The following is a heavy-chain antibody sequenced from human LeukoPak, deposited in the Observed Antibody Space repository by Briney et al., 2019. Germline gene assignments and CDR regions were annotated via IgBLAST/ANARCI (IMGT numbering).Heavy chain of an antibody. CDR3: AKRGGYETMAAFDY. V-gene: IGHV3-23*01. Sequence: GGSLRLSCAASGFTFSTYAMSWVRPAPGKGLEWVSAISHGGTETYYADSVKGQFSISRDNSKNTLLLQINSHRVEDKAVYYCAKRGGYETMAAFDYWGQGTLVTVSS. J-gene: IGHJ4*02. CDR1: GFTFSTYA. D-gene: IGHD3-10*01. CDR2: ISHGGTET.